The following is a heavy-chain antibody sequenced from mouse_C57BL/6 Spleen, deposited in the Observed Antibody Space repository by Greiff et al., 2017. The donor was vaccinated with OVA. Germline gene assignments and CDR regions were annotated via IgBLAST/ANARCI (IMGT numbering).Heavy chain of an antibody. D-gene: IGHD1-1*01. CDR1: GYTFTSYW. J-gene: IGHJ1*03. CDR3: AREGNYGSSYGYFDV. Sequence: QVQLQQPGAELVRPGSSVKLSCKASGYTFTSYWMDWVKQRPGQGLEWIGNLYPSDSETHYNQKFKDKATLTVDKSSSTAYMQLSSLTSEDSAVYYCAREGNYGSSYGYFDVWGTGTTVTVSS. CDR2: LYPSDSET. V-gene: IGHV1-61*01.